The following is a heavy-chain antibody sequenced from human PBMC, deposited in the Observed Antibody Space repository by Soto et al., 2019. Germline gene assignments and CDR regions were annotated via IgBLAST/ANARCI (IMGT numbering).Heavy chain of an antibody. V-gene: IGHV3-30*18. CDR2: ISYDGSNK. CDR3: ANDLPSDIPVAGGY. D-gene: IGHD2-15*01. Sequence: QVQLVESGGGVVQPGRSLRLCCAASGFTFSSYGMHWVRQAPGKGLEWVAVISYDGSNKYYADSVKGRFTISRDNSKNTLYLQMNSLRAEDTAVYYCANDLPSDIPVAGGYWGQGTLVTVSS. CDR1: GFTFSSYG. J-gene: IGHJ4*02.